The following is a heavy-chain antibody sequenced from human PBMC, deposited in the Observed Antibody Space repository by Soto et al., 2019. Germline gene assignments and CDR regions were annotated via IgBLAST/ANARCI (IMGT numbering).Heavy chain of an antibody. J-gene: IGHJ4*02. V-gene: IGHV3-33*06. CDR3: AKDALITIFGVVIIQYYFDY. Sequence: GGSLRLSCAASGFTFSSYGMHWVRQAPGKGLEWVAVIWYDGSNKYYADSVKGRFTISRDNSKNTLYLQMNSLRAEDTAVYYCAKDALITIFGVVIIQYYFDYWGQGTLVTVSS. D-gene: IGHD3-3*01. CDR2: IWYDGSNK. CDR1: GFTFSSYG.